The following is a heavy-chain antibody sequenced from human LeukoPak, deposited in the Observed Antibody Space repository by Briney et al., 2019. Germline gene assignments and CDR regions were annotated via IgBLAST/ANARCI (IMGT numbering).Heavy chain of an antibody. CDR2: LSVYGDIT. CDR1: GFTYSDYA. D-gene: IGHD2-21*01. CDR3: IRSHITFCPLHYYFAF. V-gene: IGHV3-23*01. Sequence: PGGTLRLSCAATGFTYSDYAMSWVRQAPGKGLEWVSVLSVYGDITYYADSVWGRFTIARDNSRPTLSLHLHRLRAKDTAIYYCIRSHITFCPLHYYFAFWGRGAQVTVSP. J-gene: IGHJ4*01.